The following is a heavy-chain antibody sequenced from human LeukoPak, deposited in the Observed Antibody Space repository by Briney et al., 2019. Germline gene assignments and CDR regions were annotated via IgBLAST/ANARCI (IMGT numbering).Heavy chain of an antibody. CDR2: ISYDGSNK. CDR1: GFTFSSYA. CDR3: ARDRIRPGYSSSWVFDY. J-gene: IGHJ4*02. V-gene: IGHV3-30-3*01. D-gene: IGHD6-13*01. Sequence: PGGSLRLSCAASGFTFSSYAMHWVRQAPGKGLEWVAVISYDGSNKYYADSVKGRFTISRDNSKNTLYLQMNGLRAEDTAVYYCARDRIRPGYSSSWVFDYWGQGTLVTVSS.